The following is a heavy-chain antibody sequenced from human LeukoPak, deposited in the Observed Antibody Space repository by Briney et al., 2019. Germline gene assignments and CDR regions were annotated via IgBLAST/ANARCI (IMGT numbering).Heavy chain of an antibody. CDR1: GFTFSSYA. D-gene: IGHD2/OR15-2a*01. CDR2: ISGSGGST. CDR3: ARDLSYYYGMDV. Sequence: GGSLRLSCAASGFTFSSYAMSWVRQAPGKGLEWVSAISGSGGSTYYADSVKGRFTISRDNSKNTLYLQMNSLRAEDTAVYYCARDLSYYYGMDVWGQGTTVTVSS. V-gene: IGHV3-23*01. J-gene: IGHJ6*02.